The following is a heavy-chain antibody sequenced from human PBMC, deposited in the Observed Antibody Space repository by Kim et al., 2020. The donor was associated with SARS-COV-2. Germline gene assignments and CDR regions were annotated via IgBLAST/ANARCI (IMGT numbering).Heavy chain of an antibody. V-gene: IGHV1-18*04. CDR3: ARWGPSSSWYVYYYYGMDV. CDR2: ISAYNGNT. Sequence: ASVKVSCKASGYTFTSYGISWVRQAPGQGLEWMGWISAYNGNTNYAQKLQGRVTMTTDTSTSTAYMELRSLRSDDTAVYYCARWGPSSSWYVYYYYGMDVWGQGTTVTVSS. J-gene: IGHJ6*02. D-gene: IGHD6-13*01. CDR1: GYTFTSYG.